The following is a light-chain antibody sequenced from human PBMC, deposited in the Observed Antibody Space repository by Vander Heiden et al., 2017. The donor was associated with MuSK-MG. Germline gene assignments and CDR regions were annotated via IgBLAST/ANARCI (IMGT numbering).Light chain of an antibody. CDR2: EDT. J-gene: IGLJ3*02. CDR3: QSADSSGTYRV. CDR1: ALPKQY. V-gene: IGLV3-25*03. Sequence: SSELPQPPSVSVSPGQTARITCSGDALPKQYAYWYQQKPGQAPVLVIYEDTKRPSGIPERFSGSSSGTKVTLTISGVQAEDEADYYCQSADSSGTYRVFGGGTKVTVL.